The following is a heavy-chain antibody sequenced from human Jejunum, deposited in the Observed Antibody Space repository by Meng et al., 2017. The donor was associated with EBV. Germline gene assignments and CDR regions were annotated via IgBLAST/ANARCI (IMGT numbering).Heavy chain of an antibody. D-gene: IGHD3-16*01. CDR3: VSLGLGTQRDY. V-gene: IGHV3-74*01. CDR1: GFTFSTSW. J-gene: IGHJ4*02. Sequence: ELQLVESGCGLFQPGCALRLSCAASGFTFSTSWMHWVRQGPGKGLVWVSRINSDGSSISYADSVRGRFTISRDNANNKLYLQMNSLRAEDTAVYHCVSLGLGTQRDYWGQGTLVTVSS. CDR2: INSDGSSI.